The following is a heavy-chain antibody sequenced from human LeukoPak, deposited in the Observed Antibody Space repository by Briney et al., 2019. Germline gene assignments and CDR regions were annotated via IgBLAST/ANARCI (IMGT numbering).Heavy chain of an antibody. CDR1: GYTFTDHY. CDR2: INPNSGGT. V-gene: IGHV1-2*02. Sequence: ASVKVSCKASGYTFTDHYIHWVRQAPGQGLEWMGWINPNSGGTNYAQKFQGRVTMTRDTSISTAYMELSRLRSDDMALYYCARYSRGSSCYDYWGQGTLVTVSS. J-gene: IGHJ4*02. CDR3: ARYSRGSSCYDY. D-gene: IGHD2-15*01.